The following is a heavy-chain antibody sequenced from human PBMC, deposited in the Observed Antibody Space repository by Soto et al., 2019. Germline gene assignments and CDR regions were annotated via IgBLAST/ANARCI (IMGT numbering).Heavy chain of an antibody. V-gene: IGHV4-39*01. J-gene: IGHJ4*02. D-gene: IGHD2-15*01. CDR3: ARHPTHAEITAYATHCFDY. CDR2: VYYTGNS. Sequence: QLQLQESGPGLVKPSETLSLTCTVSGVSVTTSYSYWGWIRQPPGKGLEWLGSVYYTGNSNYKPSLERRVPVSVDPSRHHSSLILSSVTAADTAVYFCARHPTHAEITAYATHCFDYWGQGTLITVSS. CDR1: GVSVTTSYSY.